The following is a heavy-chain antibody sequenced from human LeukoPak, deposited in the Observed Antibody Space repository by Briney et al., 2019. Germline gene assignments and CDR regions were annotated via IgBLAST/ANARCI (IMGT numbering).Heavy chain of an antibody. CDR3: ARGSFLNLFGVDNFFGP. D-gene: IGHD3-3*01. V-gene: IGHV3-30*03. Sequence: PGKSLRLSCAASGFVFKTYGMHWVRQAPGKGLEWVAVISYDGTKKDYADSMKGRFTISRDNSNNTLYLQMNNLTPDDTAVFYCARGSFLNLFGVDNFFGPWGQGALVTVSS. J-gene: IGHJ5*02. CDR2: ISYDGTKK. CDR1: GFVFKTYG.